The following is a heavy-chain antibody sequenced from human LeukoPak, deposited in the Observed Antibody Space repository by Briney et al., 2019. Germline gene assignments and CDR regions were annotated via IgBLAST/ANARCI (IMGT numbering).Heavy chain of an antibody. J-gene: IGHJ3*02. CDR3: ASGSPGYEGRWGAFDI. D-gene: IGHD3-16*01. V-gene: IGHV4-39*07. CDR2: IYYSGST. CDR1: GGSISSSSYY. Sequence: SETLSLTCTVSGGSISSSSYYWGWIRQPPGKGLEWIGSIYYSGSTYYNPSLKSRVTISVDTSKNQFSLKLSSVTAADTAVYYCASGSPGYEGRWGAFDIWGQGTMVTVSS.